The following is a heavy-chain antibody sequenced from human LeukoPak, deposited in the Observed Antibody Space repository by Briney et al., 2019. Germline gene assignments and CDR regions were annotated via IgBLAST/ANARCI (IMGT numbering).Heavy chain of an antibody. D-gene: IGHD2/OR15-2a*01. Sequence: GGSLRLSCLASGFIFNGYTMNVVREAPGKGLEWVSTISPVSSYTWYAESVKGRFTISRDNPKNSLYLQMDSLRAEDTAVYYCVRDVSRRIGMDVWRQGTTVSVSS. J-gene: IGHJ6*02. V-gene: IGHV3-21*01. CDR3: VRDVSRRIGMDV. CDR1: GFIFNGYT. CDR2: ISPVSSYT.